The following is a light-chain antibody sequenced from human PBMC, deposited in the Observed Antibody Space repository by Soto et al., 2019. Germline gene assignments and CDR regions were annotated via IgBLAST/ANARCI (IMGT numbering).Light chain of an antibody. J-gene: IGLJ1*01. Sequence: LTQPASVSGSPGQSITISCTGTSXDVGGYDYVSWYQLHPGKAPKLMVFEVNNRPSGVSYRFSGSKSGNTASLTISGLQAEDEADYFCSSYSISTAYLFGTGTKVTVL. CDR3: SSYSISTAYL. V-gene: IGLV2-14*01. CDR1: SXDVGGYDY. CDR2: EVN.